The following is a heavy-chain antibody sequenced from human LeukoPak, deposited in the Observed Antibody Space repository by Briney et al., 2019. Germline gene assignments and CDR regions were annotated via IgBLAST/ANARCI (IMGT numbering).Heavy chain of an antibody. CDR3: ARHYSSRAAAAYYYYYYMDV. Sequence: GESLKISCKGSGYSFTSYWIGWVRQMPGKGLEWMGIIYPGDSDTRYSPSFQGQVTISADKSISTAYLQWSSLKASDTAMYYCARHYSSRAAAAYYYYYYMDVWGKGTTVTVSS. J-gene: IGHJ6*03. CDR1: GYSFTSYW. CDR2: IYPGDSDT. D-gene: IGHD6-13*01. V-gene: IGHV5-51*01.